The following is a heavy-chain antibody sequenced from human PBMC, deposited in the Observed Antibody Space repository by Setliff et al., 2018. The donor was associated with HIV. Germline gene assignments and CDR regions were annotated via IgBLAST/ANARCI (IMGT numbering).Heavy chain of an antibody. CDR2: IYHSGST. CDR3: ARPYYDSSDYSWVDAFDI. J-gene: IGHJ3*02. Sequence: SETLSLTCAVSGGSIRSGNWWTWVRQSPGKGLEWIGEIYHSGSTNYSLSLKSRVTISLDKSKNQFSLKLSSVTAADTAVYYCARPYYDSSDYSWVDAFDIWGQGTMVTVSS. D-gene: IGHD3-22*01. CDR1: GGSIRSGNW. V-gene: IGHV4-4*02.